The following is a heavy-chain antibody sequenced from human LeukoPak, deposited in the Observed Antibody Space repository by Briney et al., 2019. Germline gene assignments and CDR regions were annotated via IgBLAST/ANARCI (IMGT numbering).Heavy chain of an antibody. D-gene: IGHD6-19*01. V-gene: IGHV1-18*01. CDR1: VYTFTSYG. Sequence: ASVKVSCKASVYTFTSYGLTWVRQAPGQGLEWMGWISAYNGHTKYPQTLQGRVTMTTDTSTSTAYMELRSLRSDDTAVYYCARASRIAVAGTLYYFDYWGQGTLVTVSS. J-gene: IGHJ4*02. CDR2: ISAYNGHT. CDR3: ARASRIAVAGTLYYFDY.